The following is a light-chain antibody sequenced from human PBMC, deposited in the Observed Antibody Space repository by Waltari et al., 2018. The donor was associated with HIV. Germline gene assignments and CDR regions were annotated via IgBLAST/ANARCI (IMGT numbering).Light chain of an antibody. CDR3: QHRKEWPPGAS. CDR2: DAS. CDR1: QSISTY. Sequence: EIVLTQSPATLSLSPGERATLSCRASQSISTYLAWYQKKLGQAPRLLIYDASKRATCVPARFSGSGSGTYCTLTISSLEPEDFAVYYCQHRKEWPPGASFGPGTKVDVK. J-gene: IGKJ3*01. V-gene: IGKV3-11*01.